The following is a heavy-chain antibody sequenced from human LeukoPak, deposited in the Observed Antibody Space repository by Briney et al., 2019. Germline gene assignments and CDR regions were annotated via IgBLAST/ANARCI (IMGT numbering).Heavy chain of an antibody. V-gene: IGHV1-2*02. Sequence: ASVKVSCKASGYTFTDYYMHWVRQAPGQGLEWMGWINPNSGGTNYGQKFQGRVTMTRDTSISTAYMELSRLRSDDTAVYYCATSSPNCSGGSCYVFDPWGQGTLVTVSS. CDR3: ATSSPNCSGGSCYVFDP. CDR2: INPNSGGT. CDR1: GYTFTDYY. D-gene: IGHD2-15*01. J-gene: IGHJ5*02.